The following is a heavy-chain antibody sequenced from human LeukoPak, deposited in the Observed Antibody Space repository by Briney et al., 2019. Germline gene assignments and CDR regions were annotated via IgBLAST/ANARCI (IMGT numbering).Heavy chain of an antibody. Sequence: GGSLRLSCAASGFTFSNYGMHWVRQAPGKGLQWVAVVSSGGTTVYYADSVKGRFTISRDNSKNTLSLQMDSPRAEDTAVYYCAKEGAVPYGAHYDYWGQGTLVTVSS. CDR2: VSSGGTTV. CDR1: GFTFSNYG. CDR3: AKEGAVPYGAHYDY. V-gene: IGHV3-30*18. D-gene: IGHD4-17*01. J-gene: IGHJ4*02.